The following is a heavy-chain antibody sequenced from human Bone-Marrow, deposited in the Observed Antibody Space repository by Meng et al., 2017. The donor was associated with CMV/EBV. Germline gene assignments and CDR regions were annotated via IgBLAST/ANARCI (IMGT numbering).Heavy chain of an antibody. CDR2: ISGTGANT. Sequence: GGSLRLSCAASGFTFSSFAMNWVRQAPGEGLQWVSVISGTGANTNYADSVKGRFTISRDNAKNTLYLQMKSLRVEDTAVYYCAKDIVAARHHFDYWGQGALVTFSS. CDR1: GFTFSSFA. V-gene: IGHV3-23*01. CDR3: AKDIVAARHHFDY. J-gene: IGHJ4*02. D-gene: IGHD6-6*01.